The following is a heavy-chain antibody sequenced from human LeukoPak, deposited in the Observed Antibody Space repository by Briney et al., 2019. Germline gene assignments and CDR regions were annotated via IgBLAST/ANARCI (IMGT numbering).Heavy chain of an antibody. Sequence: GGSLRLSCAASGFTFSSYFMSWVRQAPGKGLEWVANIKQDGSEKYYMDSVKGRFTISRDNAKNSLYLQMNSLRAEDTAVYYCARDGVYAGFDCGGQGTLVTVSS. J-gene: IGHJ4*02. CDR2: IKQDGSEK. CDR1: GFTFSSYF. V-gene: IGHV3-7*03. D-gene: IGHD2-8*01. CDR3: ARDGVYAGFDC.